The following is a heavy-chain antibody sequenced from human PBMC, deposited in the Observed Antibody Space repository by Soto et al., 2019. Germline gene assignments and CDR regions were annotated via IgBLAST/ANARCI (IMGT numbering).Heavy chain of an antibody. V-gene: IGHV4-34*01. CDR3: ARMEGSGSYLNFGY. J-gene: IGHJ4*02. CDR2: INHSGST. D-gene: IGHD3-10*01. CDR1: GGSFSGYY. Sequence: QVQLQQWGAGLLKPSETLSLTCAVYGGSFSGYYWSWIRQPPGKGLEWIGEINHSGSTNSNPSLKSRVTISVDTSKNQFSLKLSSVTAADTAVYYCARMEGSGSYLNFGYWGQGTLVTVSS.